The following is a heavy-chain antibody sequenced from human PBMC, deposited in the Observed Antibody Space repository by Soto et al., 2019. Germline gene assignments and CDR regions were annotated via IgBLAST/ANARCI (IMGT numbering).Heavy chain of an antibody. Sequence: SQTLSLTCAISGDSVSSNSAAWNWIRQSPSRGLEWLGRTYYRSKWYNDYAVSVKSRITINPDTSKNQFSLQLNSLTPEDTAVYYCAREALTTYGWVPPDYWGQGTRVPVSS. CDR1: GDSVSSNSAA. D-gene: IGHD4-17*01. V-gene: IGHV6-1*01. J-gene: IGHJ4*02. CDR3: AREALTTYGWVPPDY. CDR2: TYYRSKWYN.